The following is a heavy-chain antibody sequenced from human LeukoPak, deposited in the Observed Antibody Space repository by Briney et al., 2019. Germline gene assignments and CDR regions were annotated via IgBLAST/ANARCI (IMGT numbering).Heavy chain of an antibody. Sequence: PGGSLRLSCAASGFTVSSNYMNWVCQAPGKGLEWVSVIYSGGNTYYADSVKGRFTISRDNSQNTLYLQMNSLRAEDTAVYYCARDKCSSTSCYSQDAFDNWGQGTMVTVSS. V-gene: IGHV3-66*02. J-gene: IGHJ3*02. CDR2: IYSGGNT. CDR3: ARDKCSSTSCYSQDAFDN. D-gene: IGHD2-2*02. CDR1: GFTVSSNY.